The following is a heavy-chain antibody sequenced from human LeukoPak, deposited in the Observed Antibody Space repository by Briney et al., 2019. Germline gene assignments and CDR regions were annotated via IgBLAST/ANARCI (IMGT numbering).Heavy chain of an antibody. CDR2: ISYDGSNK. V-gene: IGHV3-30-3*01. J-gene: IGHJ4*02. CDR1: GFTFSSYA. D-gene: IGHD2-21*02. Sequence: GGSLRLSCAASGFTFSSYAMHWVRQAPGKRLEWVAVISYDGSNKYYTDSVKGRFTISRDNSKNTLYLQMNSLRAEDTAVYYCASLAYCGGDCYSQSVFDYWGQGTLVTVSS. CDR3: ASLAYCGGDCYSQSVFDY.